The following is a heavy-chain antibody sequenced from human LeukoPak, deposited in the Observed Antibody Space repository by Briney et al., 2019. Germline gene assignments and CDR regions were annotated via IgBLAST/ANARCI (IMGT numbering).Heavy chain of an antibody. CDR2: ISYDGSDK. CDR1: GFTFSSYS. J-gene: IGHJ4*02. Sequence: GGSLRLSCAASGFTFSSYSMNWVRQAPGKGLEWVAGISYDGSDKYYVDSVKGRFTISRDNSRNTLHLQMNSLRAEDTALYYCAKDSGVPRFDYWGQGTLVTVSA. CDR3: AKDSGVPRFDY. V-gene: IGHV3-30*18. D-gene: IGHD3-10*01.